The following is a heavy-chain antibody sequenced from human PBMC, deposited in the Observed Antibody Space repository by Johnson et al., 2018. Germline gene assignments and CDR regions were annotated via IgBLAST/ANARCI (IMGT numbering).Heavy chain of an antibody. J-gene: IGHJ3*02. CDR1: GFTISSYW. CDR2: IKQDGSEK. V-gene: IGHV3-7*01. D-gene: IGHD2-8*01. Sequence: VQLVESGGGLVQPGGSLRLSCAASGFTISSYWMTWVRQAPGKGLEWVANIKQDGSEKYYVDSVKGRFTISRDNAKNSLYLQMNSLGAEDTAVYYCARIYCTNGVCYTPLDAFDIGGQGTMVTVSS. CDR3: ARIYCTNGVCYTPLDAFDI.